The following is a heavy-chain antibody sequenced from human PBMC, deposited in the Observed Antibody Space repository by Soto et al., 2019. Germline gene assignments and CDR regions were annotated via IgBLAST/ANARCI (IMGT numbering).Heavy chain of an antibody. CDR3: ATTRRAAYCGGDCYSVVAPYYFDY. V-gene: IGHV1-69*12. J-gene: IGHJ4*02. CDR1: GGTFSSYA. Sequence: QVQLVQSGAEVKKPGSSVKVSCKASGGTFSSYAISWVRQAPGQGLEWMGGIIPIFGTANYAQKFQGRVTITADESTSTAYMELSSLRSEDTAVYYCATTRRAAYCGGDCYSVVAPYYFDYWGQGTLVTVSS. CDR2: IIPIFGTA. D-gene: IGHD2-21*02.